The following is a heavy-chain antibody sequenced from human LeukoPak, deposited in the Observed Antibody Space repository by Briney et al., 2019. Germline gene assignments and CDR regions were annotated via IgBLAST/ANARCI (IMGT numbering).Heavy chain of an antibody. J-gene: IGHJ3*02. CDR1: GFTFSSYS. V-gene: IGHV3-21*01. Sequence: PGGSLRLSCAASGFTFSSYSMNWVRQAPGQGLEWVSSISSSSSYIYYADSVKGRFTISRDNAKNSLYLQMNSLRAEDTAVYYCARVTGSRKDAFDIWGQGTMVTVSS. CDR3: ARVTGSRKDAFDI. D-gene: IGHD3-10*01. CDR2: ISSSSSYI.